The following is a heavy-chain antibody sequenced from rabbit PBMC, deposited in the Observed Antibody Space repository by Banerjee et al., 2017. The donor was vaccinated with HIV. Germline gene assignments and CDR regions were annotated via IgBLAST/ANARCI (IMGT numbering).Heavy chain of an antibody. CDR2: IVGGSSGNI. V-gene: IGHV1S40*01. J-gene: IGHJ6*01. CDR3: ARGGAYGMDL. Sequence: QSLEESGGGLVKPGASLTLTCTASGLDFSSSYWICWVRQAPGKGLEWIACIVGGSSGNIAYASWAKGRFTISKTSSTTVTLQMTSLTAADTATYFCARGGAYGMDLWGPGTLVTV. CDR1: GLDFSSSYW.